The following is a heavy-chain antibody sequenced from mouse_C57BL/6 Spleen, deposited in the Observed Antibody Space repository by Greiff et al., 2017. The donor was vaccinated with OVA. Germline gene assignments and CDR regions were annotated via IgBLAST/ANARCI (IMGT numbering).Heavy chain of an antibody. J-gene: IGHJ1*03. CDR3: ARRGGGYWYFDV. CDR1: GYTFTDYN. CDR2: INPNNGGT. Sequence: EVQLQESGPELVKPGASVKIPCKASGYTFTDYNMDWVKQSHGKSLEWFGDINPNNGGTINNQKFKGKATLTVDKSSSTAYMELRSLTSEDTAVYYCARRGGGYWYFDVGGTGTTVTVSS. V-gene: IGHV1-18*01.